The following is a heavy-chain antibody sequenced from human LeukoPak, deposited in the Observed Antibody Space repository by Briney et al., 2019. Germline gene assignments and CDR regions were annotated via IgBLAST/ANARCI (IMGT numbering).Heavy chain of an antibody. CDR1: GYTFTSYG. V-gene: IGHV1-18*01. J-gene: IGHJ4*02. D-gene: IGHD3-22*01. CDR3: ARSYYYDSSGYPDYFDY. Sequence: GASVTVSCKASGYTFTSYGISWVRQAPGQGLEWMGWISAYNGNTNYAQKLQGRVTMTTDTSTSTAYMELRSLRSDDTAVYYCARSYYYDSSGYPDYFDYWGQGTLVAVSS. CDR2: ISAYNGNT.